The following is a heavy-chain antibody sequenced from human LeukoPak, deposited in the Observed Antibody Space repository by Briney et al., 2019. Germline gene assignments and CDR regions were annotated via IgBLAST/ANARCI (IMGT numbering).Heavy chain of an antibody. J-gene: IGHJ6*04. CDR3: ARHSSVSPIDLDV. V-gene: IGHV4-39*01. CDR1: GGSISSSSYY. Sequence: SETLSLTCTVSGGSISSSSYYWGWIRQPPGRGLEWIGSIYYSGSTYYNPSLKSRVTISVDTSKNQFSLKLSSVTAADTAVYYCARHSSVSPIDLDVWGKGTTVTVSS. CDR2: IYYSGST. D-gene: IGHD5/OR15-5a*01.